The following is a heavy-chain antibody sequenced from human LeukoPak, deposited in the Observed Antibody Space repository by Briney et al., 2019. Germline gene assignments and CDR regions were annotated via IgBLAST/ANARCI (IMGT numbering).Heavy chain of an antibody. CDR3: ARLNWGVSTAGFDY. V-gene: IGHV3-7*01. Sequence: GGSLRLSCTASGFVFSDYWLGWVRQAPVKGLEWVANVKQDETEKYYGDSARGRFTISRDNSKNSLYLQMNSLRAGDTAVYYCARLNWGVSTAGFDYWGHGTLVTVSS. J-gene: IGHJ4*01. CDR1: GFVFSDYW. CDR2: VKQDETEK. D-gene: IGHD5/OR15-5a*01.